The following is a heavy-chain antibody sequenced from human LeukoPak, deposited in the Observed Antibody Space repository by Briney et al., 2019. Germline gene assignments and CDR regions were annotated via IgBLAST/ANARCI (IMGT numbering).Heavy chain of an antibody. D-gene: IGHD5-18*01. CDR1: GFTFSDYY. CDR2: ISSGGGTI. J-gene: IGHJ4*02. V-gene: IGHV3-11*01. CDR3: ARDVGYSSGSDY. Sequence: GGSLRLSCAASGFTFSDYYMSWIRQAPGEGLECVSYISSGGGTIYYADSVKGRFTVSRDNAKNSLYLQMNSLRAEDTAVYYCARDVGYSSGSDYWGQGTLVTVSS.